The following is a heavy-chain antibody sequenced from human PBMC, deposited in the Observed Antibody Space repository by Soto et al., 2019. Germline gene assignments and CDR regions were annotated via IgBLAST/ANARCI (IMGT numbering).Heavy chain of an antibody. V-gene: IGHV1-18*01. CDR2: ISAYNGNT. CDR3: ARKAGVYSSSWYPAEYFQH. D-gene: IGHD6-13*01. CDR1: GYPFTSYG. Sequence: QVQLVQSGAEVKKPGASVKVSCKASGYPFTSYGISWVRQAPGQGLEWMGWISAYNGNTNYAQKLQGRVTMTTDTSTSTAYMELRSLRSDDTAVYYCARKAGVYSSSWYPAEYFQHWGQGTLVTVSS. J-gene: IGHJ1*01.